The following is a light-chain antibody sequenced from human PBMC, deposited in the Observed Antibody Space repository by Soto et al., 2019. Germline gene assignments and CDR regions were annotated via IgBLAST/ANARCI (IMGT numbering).Light chain of an antibody. CDR1: QSISSTY. CDR2: GAF. J-gene: IGKJ1*01. CDR3: QKYNSAPWT. Sequence: EIVLTHSPGTLSLSPGEIATLSCRASQSISSTYLAWYQHKPGQAPRLLIYGAFSRATGIPDRFSGSGSGTHFTLTISSLQPEDVATYYCQKYNSAPWTFGQGTKVDIK. V-gene: IGKV3-20*01.